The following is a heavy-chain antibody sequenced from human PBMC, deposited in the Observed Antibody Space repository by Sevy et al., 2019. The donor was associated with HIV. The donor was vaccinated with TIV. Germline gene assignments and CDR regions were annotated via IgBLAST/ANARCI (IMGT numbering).Heavy chain of an antibody. CDR1: GFTFSDYY. Sequence: GGSLRLSCAASGFTFSDYYMSWIRQAPGKGLEWVSYISSSGSTIYYADSVKGRFTISRDNAKNSLYQQMNSLRAEDTAVYYCARDPRYYDFWSGYHNWFDPWGQGTLVTVSS. V-gene: IGHV3-11*01. D-gene: IGHD3-3*01. CDR3: ARDPRYYDFWSGYHNWFDP. CDR2: ISSSGSTI. J-gene: IGHJ5*02.